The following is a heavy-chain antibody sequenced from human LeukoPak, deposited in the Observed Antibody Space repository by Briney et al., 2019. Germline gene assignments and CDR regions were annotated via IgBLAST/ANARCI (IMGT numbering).Heavy chain of an antibody. Sequence: GRSLRLSCAASGFTFSSCAMHWVRQAPGKGLEWVGLIWYDGTNKYYADSMTGRFTISRDNSKNTLYLDMNSLRPEDTAVYYCARAPVSSADYYYYMAVWGKGTTVTVSS. CDR2: IWYDGTNK. V-gene: IGHV3-33*01. CDR1: GFTFSSCA. D-gene: IGHD2-2*01. J-gene: IGHJ6*03. CDR3: ARAPVSSADYYYYMAV.